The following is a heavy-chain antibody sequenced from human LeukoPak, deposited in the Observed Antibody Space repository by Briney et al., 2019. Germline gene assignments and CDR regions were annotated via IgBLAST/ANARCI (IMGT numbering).Heavy chain of an antibody. V-gene: IGHV1-46*01. D-gene: IGHD2/OR15-2a*01. Sequence: ASVKVSCKASGCIFTSYYMHWVRQAPGQGLEWMGIINPSGGSTSYTQKFQGRVTMTRDTSTTTVYMELSSLRSQDTAVYYCARHKEVGDYYYFDYWGQGTLVTVSS. J-gene: IGHJ4*02. CDR2: INPSGGST. CDR3: ARHKEVGDYYYFDY. CDR1: GCIFTSYY.